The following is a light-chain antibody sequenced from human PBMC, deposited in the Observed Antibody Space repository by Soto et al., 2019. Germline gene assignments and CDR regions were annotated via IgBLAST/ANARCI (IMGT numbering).Light chain of an antibody. CDR2: DVS. J-gene: IGLJ1*01. CDR1: SSDVGDYNY. CDR3: SSYTSSSTYV. V-gene: IGLV2-14*01. Sequence: QSALTQPASVSGSPGQSITISCTGTSSDVGDYNYVSWYQHHPGIAPKLMTYDVSNRPSGVSNRFSGSKSGNTASLTISGLQAEDEADYYCSSYTSSSTYVFGTGTKVTVL.